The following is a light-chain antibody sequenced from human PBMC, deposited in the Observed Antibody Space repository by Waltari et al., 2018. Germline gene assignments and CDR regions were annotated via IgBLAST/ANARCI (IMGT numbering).Light chain of an antibody. V-gene: IGLV1-44*01. J-gene: IGLJ1*01. CDR3: AVWDDNLSGVV. Sequence: QSVLAQPPSVSGPPGQRVTIFCSGGSSNIGVNVVNWYQHLPGTSPSLLVFPKDQRPSGVPDRCYGSKSGTSASLAISGLQSEDEGHYYCAVWDDNLSGVVFGAGTQVTVL. CDR1: SSNIGVNV. CDR2: PKD.